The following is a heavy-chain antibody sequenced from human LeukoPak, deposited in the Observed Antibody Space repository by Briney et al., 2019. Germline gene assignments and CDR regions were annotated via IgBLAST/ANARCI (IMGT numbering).Heavy chain of an antibody. CDR1: GGSISSYY. CDR2: IYYSGST. D-gene: IGHD4-17*01. J-gene: IGHJ4*02. Sequence: SETLSLTCTVSGGSISSYYWSWIRQPPGKGLEWIGYIYYSGSTNYNPSLKSRVTISVDTSKNQFSLKLSSVTAEDTAVYYCATQSQLTVTTSLDNWGQGTLVTVSS. V-gene: IGHV4-59*01. CDR3: ATQSQLTVTTSLDN.